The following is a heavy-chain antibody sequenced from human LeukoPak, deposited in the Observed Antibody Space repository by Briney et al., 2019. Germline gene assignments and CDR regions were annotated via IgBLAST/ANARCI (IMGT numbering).Heavy chain of an antibody. J-gene: IGHJ6*02. CDR3: AKDLLAVAAPRVYYYYGMDV. D-gene: IGHD6-19*01. CDR1: GFTFSSYA. CDR2: ISGSGGST. V-gene: IGHV3-23*01. Sequence: PGGSLRLSCAASGFTFSSYAMSWVCQAPGKGLEWVSAISGSGGSTYYADSVKGRFTISRDNSKNTLYMKMNSLRAEDTAVYYCAKDLLAVAAPRVYYYYGMDVWGQGTTVTVSS.